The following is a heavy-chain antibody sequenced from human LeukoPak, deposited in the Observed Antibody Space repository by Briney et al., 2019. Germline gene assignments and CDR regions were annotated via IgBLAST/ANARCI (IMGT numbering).Heavy chain of an antibody. Sequence: GASVKVSCKASGGTFSSYAISWVRQAPGQGLEWMGGIIPIFGTANYAQKFQGRVTITTDESTSTAYMELSSLRSEDTAVYYCASRVIAAAIDAFDIWGQGTMVTVSS. CDR2: IIPIFGTA. V-gene: IGHV1-69*05. D-gene: IGHD6-13*01. CDR3: ASRVIAAAIDAFDI. CDR1: GGTFSSYA. J-gene: IGHJ3*02.